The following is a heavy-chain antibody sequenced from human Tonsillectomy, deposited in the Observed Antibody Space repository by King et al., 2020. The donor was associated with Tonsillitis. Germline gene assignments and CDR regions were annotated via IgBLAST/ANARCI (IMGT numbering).Heavy chain of an antibody. Sequence: VQLVESGGGLVKPGGSLRLSCAASGFTFSDYYMSWIRQAPGKGLEWVSYISSSRSYTDYADSVKGRFTISRDNAKNSLYLQMNSLRAEDTAVYYCAGHHRSPWGAGFDYWGQGTLVTVSS. CDR2: ISSSRSYT. CDR3: AGHHRSPWGAGFDY. CDR1: GFTFSDYY. D-gene: IGHD3-16*01. J-gene: IGHJ4*02. V-gene: IGHV3-11*05.